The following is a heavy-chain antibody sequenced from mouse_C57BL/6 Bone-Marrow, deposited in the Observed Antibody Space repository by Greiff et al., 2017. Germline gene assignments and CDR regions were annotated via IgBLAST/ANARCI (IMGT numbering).Heavy chain of an antibody. CDR2: IDPSDSET. CDR1: GYTFTSYW. J-gene: IGHJ3*01. Sequence: QVQLQQPGAELVRPGSSVKLSCKASGYTFTSYWMHWVKQRPIQGLEWIGNIDPSDSETHYNQKFKGKATLTVDKSSSTAYMQLSSLTSEDSAVYYGARSGGLWGLLGWFAYGGQGTLVTVTA. D-gene: IGHD2-3*01. V-gene: IGHV1-52*01. CDR3: ARSGGLWGLLGWFAY.